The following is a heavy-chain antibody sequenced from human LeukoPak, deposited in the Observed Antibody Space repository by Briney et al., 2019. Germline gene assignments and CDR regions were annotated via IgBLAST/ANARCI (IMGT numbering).Heavy chain of an antibody. J-gene: IGHJ4*01. CDR3: AIHRDYYDT. V-gene: IGHV4-59*08. D-gene: IGHD3-22*01. Sequence: SETPSLTCTVSGSSINNNFWTWIRQPPGKGLEWIGYIYSSGSANYNPSLKSRVIISGDTSKNQISLKLTSVTAAATAVYFCAIHRDYYDTWGHGTLVTVSS. CDR2: IYSSGSA. CDR1: GSSINNNF.